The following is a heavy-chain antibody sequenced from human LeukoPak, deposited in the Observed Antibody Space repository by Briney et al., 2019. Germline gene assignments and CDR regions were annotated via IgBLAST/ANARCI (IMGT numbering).Heavy chain of an antibody. J-gene: IGHJ4*02. CDR1: GFTFSSYG. V-gene: IGHV3-30*02. Sequence: PGGSLRLSCAASGFTFSSYGMHWVRQAPGKGLEWVAVIWYDGSNKYYADSVKGRFTISRDNSKNTLYLQMNSLRAEDTAVYYCAKGRGARVPYSSGWRPPHYWGQGTLVTVSS. D-gene: IGHD6-19*01. CDR3: AKGRGARVPYSSGWRPPHY. CDR2: IWYDGSNK.